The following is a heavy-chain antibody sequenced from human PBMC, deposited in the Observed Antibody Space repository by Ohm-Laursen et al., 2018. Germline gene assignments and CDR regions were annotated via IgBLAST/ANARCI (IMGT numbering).Heavy chain of an antibody. J-gene: IGHJ3*02. V-gene: IGHV1-46*01. CDR1: GYTFTSYY. CDR2: INPSGGST. D-gene: IGHD5-24*01. CDR3: ARDPSEMATIGSNAFDI. Sequence: GASVKVSCKASGYTFTSYYMHWVRQAPGQGLEWMGIINPSGGSTSYAQKFQGRVTMTRDTSTSTVYMELSSLRSEDTAVYYCARDPSEMATIGSNAFDIWGQGTMVTVSS.